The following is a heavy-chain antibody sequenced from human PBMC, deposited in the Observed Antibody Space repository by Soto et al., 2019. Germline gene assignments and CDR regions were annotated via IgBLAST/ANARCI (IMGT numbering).Heavy chain of an antibody. CDR3: ARGGGIAVADY. D-gene: IGHD6-19*01. CDR1: GFTFSSYW. J-gene: IGHJ4*02. V-gene: IGHV3-74*01. CDR2: INSDGSST. Sequence: GGSLRLSCAASGFTFSSYWMHWVRQAPGKGLVWVSRINSDGSSTSYADSVKGRFTISRDNAKNTLYLQMNSLRAEDTAVYYCARGGGIAVADYWGQGTLVTVSS.